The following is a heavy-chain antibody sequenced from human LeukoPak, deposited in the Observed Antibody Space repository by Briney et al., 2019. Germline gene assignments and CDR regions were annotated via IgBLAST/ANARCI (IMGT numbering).Heavy chain of an antibody. CDR3: ASLRPSRGYSYGYRDY. J-gene: IGHJ4*02. Sequence: PSGTLSLTCAVYGGSFSGYYWSWIRQPPGKGLEWIGEINHSGSTNYNPSLKSRVTISVDTSKNQFSLKLSSVTAADTAVYYCASLRPSRGYSYGYRDYWGQGTLVIVSS. CDR2: INHSGST. D-gene: IGHD5-18*01. CDR1: GGSFSGYY. V-gene: IGHV4-34*01.